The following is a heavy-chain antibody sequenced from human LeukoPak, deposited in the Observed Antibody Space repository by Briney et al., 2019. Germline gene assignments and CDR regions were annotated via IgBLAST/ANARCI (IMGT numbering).Heavy chain of an antibody. CDR1: GFTFSTYW. Sequence: PGESLRLSCAASGFTFSTYWMTWVRQAPEKGLEWVANIKQDGSEKNYVDSVKGRFTISRDNAKNSLYMQMNSLRAEDTAVYFCAREWVGVGGKSRFDSWGQGTLVTVSS. J-gene: IGHJ4*02. D-gene: IGHD3-3*01. CDR3: AREWVGVGGKSRFDS. V-gene: IGHV3-7*05. CDR2: IKQDGSEK.